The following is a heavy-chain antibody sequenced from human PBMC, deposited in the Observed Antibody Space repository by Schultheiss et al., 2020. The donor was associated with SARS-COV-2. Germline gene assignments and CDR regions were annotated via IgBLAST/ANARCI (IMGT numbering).Heavy chain of an antibody. CDR3: VREQDATVASRSINYGMDV. CDR1: GFTFSSYD. CDR2: ITSDGSST. D-gene: IGHD3-3*02. J-gene: IGHJ6*02. V-gene: IGHV3-74*01. Sequence: GGSLRLSCAASGFTFSSYDMHWVRQATGKGLVWVSSITSDGSSTNYADSVKGRFNISRDNAKNTVFLQMNILAVEDTAVYYCVREQDATVASRSINYGMDVWGQGTTVTVSS.